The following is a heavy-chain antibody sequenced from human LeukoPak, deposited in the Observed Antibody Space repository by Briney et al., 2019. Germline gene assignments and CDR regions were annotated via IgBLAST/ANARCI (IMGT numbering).Heavy chain of an antibody. CDR3: ARLNLYGSGEVNYYYYGMDV. V-gene: IGHV1-18*01. CDR1: GYTFTSYG. Sequence: ASVKVSCKASGYTFTSYGISWVRQAPGQGLEWMGWISAYNGNTNYAQKLQGRVTMTTDTSTSTAYMELSSLRSEDTAVYYCARLNLYGSGEVNYYYYGMDVWGQGTTVTVSS. J-gene: IGHJ6*02. D-gene: IGHD3-10*01. CDR2: ISAYNGNT.